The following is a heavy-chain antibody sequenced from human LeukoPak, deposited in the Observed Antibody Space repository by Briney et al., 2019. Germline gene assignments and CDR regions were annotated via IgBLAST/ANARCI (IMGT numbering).Heavy chain of an antibody. CDR3: AREKDGYNDY. V-gene: IGHV3-64*01. J-gene: IGHJ4*02. D-gene: IGHD5-24*01. CDR1: GFTFSSYA. Sequence: TGGSLRLSCAASGFTFSSYAMHWVRQAPGKGLEYVSAISSNGGSTYYANSVKGRFTISRDNSKNTLYLQMGSLRAEDMAVYYCAREKDGYNDYWGQGTLVTVSS. CDR2: ISSNGGST.